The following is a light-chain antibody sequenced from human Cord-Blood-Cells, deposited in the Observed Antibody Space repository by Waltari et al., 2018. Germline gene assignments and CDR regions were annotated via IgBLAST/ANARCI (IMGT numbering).Light chain of an antibody. CDR2: SNN. J-gene: IGLJ1*01. V-gene: IGLV1-44*01. CDR1: SSNIGSKT. CDR3: AAWDDSLNSYV. Sequence: QSVLTQPPSASGTPGQRVTISCSGSSSNIGSKTVNWHQQLPGTAPKLLIYSNNQRPSGVPDRCSGSRSGTSASVAISGLQSQDEADYYCAAWDDSLNSYVFGTGTKVTVL.